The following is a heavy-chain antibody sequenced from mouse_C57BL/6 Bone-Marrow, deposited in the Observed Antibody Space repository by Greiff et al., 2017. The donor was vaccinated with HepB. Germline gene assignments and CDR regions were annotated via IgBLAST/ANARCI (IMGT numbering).Heavy chain of an antibody. CDR2: ISSGGSYT. D-gene: IGHD1-1*01. CDR3: ARRGYGSSWFAY. Sequence: EVQVVESGGDLVKPGGSLKLSCAASGFTFSSYGMSWVRQTPDKRLEWVATISSGGSYTYYPDSVKGRFTISRDNAKNTLYLQMSSLKSEDTAMYYCARRGYGSSWFAYWGQGTLVTVSA. J-gene: IGHJ3*01. V-gene: IGHV5-6*01. CDR1: GFTFSSYG.